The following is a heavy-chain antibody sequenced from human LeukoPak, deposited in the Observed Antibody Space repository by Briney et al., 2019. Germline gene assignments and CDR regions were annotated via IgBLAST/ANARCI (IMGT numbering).Heavy chain of an antibody. CDR2: INPHSGGT. CDR1: GYTFTGYY. V-gene: IGHV1-2*02. D-gene: IGHD3-3*01. Sequence: ASVKVSCKASGYTFTGYYMHWVRQAPGQGLEWMGWINPHSGGTNYAQKFQGRVTMTRDTSISTAYMELTRLRSDDTAVYYCARDFSYAGHNAFDIWGQGTMVTVSS. J-gene: IGHJ3*02. CDR3: ARDFSYAGHNAFDI.